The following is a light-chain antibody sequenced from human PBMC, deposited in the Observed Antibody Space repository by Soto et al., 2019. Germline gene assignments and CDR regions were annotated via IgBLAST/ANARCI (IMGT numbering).Light chain of an antibody. CDR1: QRVAGN. J-gene: IGKJ1*01. CDR3: QQYNNWPQT. V-gene: IGKV3-15*01. Sequence: TQSPDTLSLSPGDRAALSCRASQRVAGNFLAWYQQKPGQSPRLLIYGASYRASDIPDRFSGSGSGTEFTLTISSLQSEDFAEYHCQQYNNWPQTFGQGTKVDIK. CDR2: GAS.